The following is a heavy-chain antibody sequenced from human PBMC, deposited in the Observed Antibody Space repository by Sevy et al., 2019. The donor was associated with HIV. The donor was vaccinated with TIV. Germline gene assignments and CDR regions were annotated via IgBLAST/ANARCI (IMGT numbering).Heavy chain of an antibody. CDR3: ARVFGAAAGYYYYMDV. CDR2: IYRSWST. J-gene: IGHJ6*03. D-gene: IGHD6-13*01. V-gene: IGHV4-4*02. Sequence: SETLSLTCAVSGGSISSSNWWSWVRQPPGKGLEWIGEIYRSWSTNYNPSLKSRVTISVDKSKNQFSLKLSSVTAADTAVYYCARVFGAAAGYYYYMDVWGKGTTVTVSS. CDR1: GGSISSSNW.